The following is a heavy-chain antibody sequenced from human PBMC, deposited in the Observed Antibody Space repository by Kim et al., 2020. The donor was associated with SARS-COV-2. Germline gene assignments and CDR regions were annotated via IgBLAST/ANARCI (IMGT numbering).Heavy chain of an antibody. J-gene: IGHJ6*02. CDR2: IYPGDSDT. Sequence: GESLKISCKGSGYSFTSYWIGWVRQMPGKGLEWMGIIYPGDSDTRYSPSFQGQVTISADKSISTAYLQWSSLKASDTAMYYCARQMVRGVIGNYYGMDVWGQGTTVTVSS. V-gene: IGHV5-51*01. D-gene: IGHD3-10*01. CDR1: GYSFTSYW. CDR3: ARQMVRGVIGNYYGMDV.